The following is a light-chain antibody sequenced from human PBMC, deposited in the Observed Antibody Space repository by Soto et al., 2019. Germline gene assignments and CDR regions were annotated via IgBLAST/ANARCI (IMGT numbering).Light chain of an antibody. CDR3: QRYNNWPIT. J-gene: IGKJ5*01. Sequence: VVTQSPATLSVSPGERATLSCRASQSVSSTLAWYQQKPGQAPRLLIYAASTRATGIPARFSGSGSGTEFTLTISSLQSEDFAVYYCQRYNNWPITFGQGTRLEIK. V-gene: IGKV3-15*01. CDR2: AAS. CDR1: QSVSST.